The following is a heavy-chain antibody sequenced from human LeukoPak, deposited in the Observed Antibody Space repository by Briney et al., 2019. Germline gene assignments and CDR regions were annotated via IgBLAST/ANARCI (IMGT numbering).Heavy chain of an antibody. D-gene: IGHD1-7*01. J-gene: IGHJ6*03. CDR2: IYSGGTT. CDR3: ARSLLTGTTPYYYYYMDV. CDR1: GFIVSSNY. V-gene: IGHV3-66*02. Sequence: GGSLRLSCAASGFIVSSNYMYWVRQAPGKGLEWVSDIYSGGTTNYADSVKGRVTISRDNSKNTLYLQMSSLRAEDTAVYYCARSLLTGTTPYYYYYMDVWGKGTTVTVSS.